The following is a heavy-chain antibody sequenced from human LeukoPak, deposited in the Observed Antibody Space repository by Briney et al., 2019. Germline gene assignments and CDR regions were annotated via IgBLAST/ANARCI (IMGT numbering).Heavy chain of an antibody. V-gene: IGHV4-34*01. CDR2: INHSGST. J-gene: IGHJ4*02. CDR1: GGSISSYY. D-gene: IGHD6-19*01. CDR3: ARGSIPRNNSIAVAATERYYFDY. Sequence: SSETLSLTCTVSGGSISSYYWSWIRQPPGKGLEWIGEINHSGSTNYNPSLKSRVTISVDTSKNQFSLKLSSVTAADTAVYYCARGSIPRNNSIAVAATERYYFDYWGQGTLVTVSS.